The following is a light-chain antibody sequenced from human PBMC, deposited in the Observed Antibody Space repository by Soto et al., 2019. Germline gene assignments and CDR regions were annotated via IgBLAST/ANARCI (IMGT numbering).Light chain of an antibody. V-gene: IGLV1-44*01. CDR2: SNS. CDR1: SSNIGKNT. Sequence: QSVLTQPPSASGTPGQRVTISCSGSSSNIGKNTVNWYQHLPGTAPRLLIYSNSQRPSGLPDRFSGSKSGTSASLAISGLQSEDEADYYWAAWDDSLNGPVVFGGGTQLTVL. J-gene: IGLJ2*01. CDR3: AAWDDSLNGPVV.